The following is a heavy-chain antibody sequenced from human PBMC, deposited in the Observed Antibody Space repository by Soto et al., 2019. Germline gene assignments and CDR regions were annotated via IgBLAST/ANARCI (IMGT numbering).Heavy chain of an antibody. CDR1: GYTFTSYY. D-gene: IGHD2-15*01. CDR2: INPSGGST. Sequence: ASVKVSCKASGYTFTSYYMHWVRQAPGLGLEWMGIINPSGGSTSYAQKFQGRVTMTRDTSTSTAYMELSSLRSEDTAVYYCARVRIVVVVAATPSAHYSWFDPWGKGTLVTVSS. V-gene: IGHV1-46*01. CDR3: ARVRIVVVVAATPSAHYSWFDP. J-gene: IGHJ5*02.